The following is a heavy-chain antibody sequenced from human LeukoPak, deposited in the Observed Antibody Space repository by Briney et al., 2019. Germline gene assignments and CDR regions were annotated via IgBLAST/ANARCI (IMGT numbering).Heavy chain of an antibody. Sequence: GGSLRLSCAASGFTLRNYAMSWVRQAPGKGLEWVSAISGSGGSTYYADSVKGRFTISRDNSENTLYLQMNSLRAEDTAVYYCAKDLGGYSYGLIGYYFDTSGYSFDYWGQGTLVTVSS. CDR1: GFTLRNYA. CDR3: AKDLGGYSYGLIGYYFDTSGYSFDY. J-gene: IGHJ4*02. CDR2: ISGSGGST. D-gene: IGHD3-22*01. V-gene: IGHV3-23*01.